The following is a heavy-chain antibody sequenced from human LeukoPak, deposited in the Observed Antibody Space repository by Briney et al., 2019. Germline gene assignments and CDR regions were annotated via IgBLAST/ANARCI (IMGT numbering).Heavy chain of an antibody. CDR3: GRNQGYTYASV. CDR1: GFTFSDHN. CDR2: ITRGSDYI. Sequence: PGGSQRLSCAASGFTFSDHNMNWARQAPGKGLEWVSSITRGSDYIYYADSVKGRFTISRDNAKNSLYLQMNSLRAEDTAVYYCGRNQGYTYASVWGQGTLVTVSS. V-gene: IGHV3-21*06. J-gene: IGHJ4*02. D-gene: IGHD2-8*01.